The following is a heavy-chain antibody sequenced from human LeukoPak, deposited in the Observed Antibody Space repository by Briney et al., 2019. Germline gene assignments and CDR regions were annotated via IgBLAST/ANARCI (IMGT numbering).Heavy chain of an antibody. CDR3: ARRGWGLTIVGATTGAFDI. CDR1: GYSFTSYW. Sequence: KDGESLKISCKGSGYSFTSYWIGWVRQMPGKGLEWMGIIYPGDSVTRYSPSFQGQVTISVDKSISTAYLQWNSLKASDTAMYYCARRGWGLTIVGATTGAFDIWGQGTMVTVSS. CDR2: IYPGDSVT. D-gene: IGHD1-26*01. J-gene: IGHJ3*02. V-gene: IGHV5-51*01.